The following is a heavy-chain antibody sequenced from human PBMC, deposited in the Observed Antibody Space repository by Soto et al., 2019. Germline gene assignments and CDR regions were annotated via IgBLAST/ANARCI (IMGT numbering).Heavy chain of an antibody. V-gene: IGHV2-5*01. CDR3: VNSPDSPPYDY. CDR1: GFSLSTFGMG. D-gene: IGHD5-18*01. CDR2: IYWNDDK. Sequence: QITLMESRPTLVKPTQTLTLTCTFSGFSLSTFGMGVGWLRQPPGKAPEWLALIYWNDDKRYNPSLNSRLTIAKDTSKNLVVLTMTNVDPVDAATYYCVNSPDSPPYDYWGQGTLVTVSS. J-gene: IGHJ4*02.